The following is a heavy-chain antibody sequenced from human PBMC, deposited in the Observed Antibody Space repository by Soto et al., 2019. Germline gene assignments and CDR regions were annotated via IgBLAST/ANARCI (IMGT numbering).Heavy chain of an antibody. CDR3: ARDGLENDFWSGYNQHYYYYYGMDV. CDR1: GFTFSSYW. D-gene: IGHD3-3*01. J-gene: IGHJ6*02. CDR2: LKQDGSEK. V-gene: IGHV3-7*01. Sequence: PGGPLRLSCAASGFTFSSYWMSWVRQAPGQGLEWVANLKQDGSEKYYVDSVKGRFTISRDNAKNSLYLQMNSLRAEDTAVYYCARDGLENDFWSGYNQHYYYYYGMDVWGQGTTVTVSS.